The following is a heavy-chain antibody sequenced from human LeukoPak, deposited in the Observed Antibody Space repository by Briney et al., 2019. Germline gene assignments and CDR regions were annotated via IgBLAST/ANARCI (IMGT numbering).Heavy chain of an antibody. Sequence: AGGSLRLSCAASGFTFSSYAMHWVRQAPGKGLEWVAVISYDGSNKYYADSVKGRFTISRDNSKNTLYLQMNSLRAEDTAVYYCAREGVVTLDDAFDIWGQGTMVTVSS. CDR1: GFTFSSYA. J-gene: IGHJ3*02. CDR2: ISYDGSNK. V-gene: IGHV3-30-3*01. CDR3: AREGVVTLDDAFDI. D-gene: IGHD3-3*01.